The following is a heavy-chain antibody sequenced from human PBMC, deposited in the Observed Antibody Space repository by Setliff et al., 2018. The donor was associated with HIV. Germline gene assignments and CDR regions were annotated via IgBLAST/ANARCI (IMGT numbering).Heavy chain of an antibody. V-gene: IGHV4-59*08. CDR3: ARRRCSAASCPDNSWNWLDP. CDR1: GDSISSYY. Sequence: KPSETLSLTCTVSGDSISSYYWNWIRQPPGKALEWIGYIYYGSTHYNPSFEGRVTIPVDTSKNQFSLKLRSVTAADTAMYYCARRRCSAASCPDNSWNWLDPWGQGTLGTVS. J-gene: IGHJ5*02. CDR2: IYYGST. D-gene: IGHD2-15*01.